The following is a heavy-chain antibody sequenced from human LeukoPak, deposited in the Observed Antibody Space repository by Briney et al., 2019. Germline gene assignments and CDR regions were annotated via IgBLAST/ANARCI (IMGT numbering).Heavy chain of an antibody. D-gene: IGHD3-16*01. V-gene: IGHV3-23*01. CDR1: GFTFSSYV. J-gene: IGHJ4*02. CDR2: ISGSGGST. Sequence: GRSLRLSCAASGFTFSSYVMIWVRQGPGKGLEWVSGISGSGGSTYYADSVKGRFTISRDNSKNTLSLEMNSLRAEDTAVYYCAKRYTDEGEPRPTGSYFDYWGQGTLVTVSS. CDR3: AKRYTDEGEPRPTGSYFDY.